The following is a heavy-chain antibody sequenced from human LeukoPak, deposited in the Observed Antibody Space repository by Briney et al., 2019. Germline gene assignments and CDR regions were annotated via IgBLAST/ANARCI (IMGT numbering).Heavy chain of an antibody. CDR2: IIPIFGTA. Sequence: SVKVSCKASGGTFSSYAISWVRQAPGQGLEWMGGIIPIFGTANYAQKFQGRVTITADKSTSTAYMELSSLRSEDTAVYYCARDGVAARPFDYWGQGTLVTVSS. D-gene: IGHD6-6*01. CDR3: ARDGVAARPFDY. V-gene: IGHV1-69*06. CDR1: GGTFSSYA. J-gene: IGHJ4*02.